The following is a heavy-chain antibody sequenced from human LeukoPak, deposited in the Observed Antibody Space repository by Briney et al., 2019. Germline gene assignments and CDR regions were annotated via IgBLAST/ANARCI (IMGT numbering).Heavy chain of an antibody. CDR1: GGSISSGDYY. V-gene: IGHV4-30-4*01. Sequence: SQTLSLTCTVSGGSISSGDYYWSWIRQPPGKGLEWIGYIYYSGSTYYNPSLKSRVTISVDTSKNQFSLKLSSVTAADTAVYYCARAYLLDYYYYYGMDVWGKGTTVTVSP. J-gene: IGHJ6*04. CDR3: ARAYLLDYYYYYGMDV. CDR2: IYYSGST.